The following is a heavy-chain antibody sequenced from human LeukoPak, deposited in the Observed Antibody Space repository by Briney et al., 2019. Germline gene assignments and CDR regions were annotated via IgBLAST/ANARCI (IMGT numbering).Heavy chain of an antibody. CDR3: ATLRDGYNYREAFDI. Sequence: SETLSLTCTVSGGSLSSYYWSWIRQPPGKGLEWIGYIYYSGSTNYNPSLKSRVTISVDTSKNQFSLKLSSVTAADTAVYYCATLRDGYNYREAFDIWGQGTMVTVSS. CDR2: IYYSGST. D-gene: IGHD5-24*01. V-gene: IGHV4-59*08. J-gene: IGHJ3*02. CDR1: GGSLSSYY.